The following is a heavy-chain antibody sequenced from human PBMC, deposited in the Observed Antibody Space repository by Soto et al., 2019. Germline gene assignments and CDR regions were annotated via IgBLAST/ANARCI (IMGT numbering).Heavy chain of an antibody. V-gene: IGHV3-64D*08. D-gene: IGHD3-22*01. J-gene: IGHJ5*02. Sequence: GGSLRLSCSASGFTFSIYAMHWVRQAPGKGLEYVSAISSNGGSTYYADSVKGRFTISRDNSKNTLYLQMSSLRAEDTAVYYCVKGGVDYYDSSGYFIHWFDPWGQGTLVTVSS. CDR3: VKGGVDYYDSSGYFIHWFDP. CDR1: GFTFSIYA. CDR2: ISSNGGST.